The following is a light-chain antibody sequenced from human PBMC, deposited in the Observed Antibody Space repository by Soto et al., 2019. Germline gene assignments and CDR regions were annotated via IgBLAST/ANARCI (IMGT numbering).Light chain of an antibody. V-gene: IGKV3-20*01. J-gene: IGKJ4*01. Sequence: EIVLTQSPGTLSLSPGERATLSCRASQSVSSSYLAWYQQKPGQAPRLLIYGASSRATDIPDRFSGSGSGTDFTLTISRLEPEDFAVYYCHQYGSLPLTFGGGTKVEIK. CDR3: HQYGSLPLT. CDR2: GAS. CDR1: QSVSSSY.